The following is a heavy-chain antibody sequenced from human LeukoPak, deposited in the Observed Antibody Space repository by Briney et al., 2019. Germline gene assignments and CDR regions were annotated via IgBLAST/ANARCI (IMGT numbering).Heavy chain of an antibody. D-gene: IGHD2-2*01. CDR1: GFTFITYV. V-gene: IGHV3-33*01. CDR2: IWYDGSNK. Sequence: GGSLRLSCAASGFTFITYVMHWVRQAPGKGLEWVAVIWYDGSNKYYADSVKGRFTISRDNSKNTLYLQMNSLRAEDTAVFCCARLYCSSTSCYAGFDFWGQGTLVTVSS. CDR3: ARLYCSSTSCYAGFDF. J-gene: IGHJ4*02.